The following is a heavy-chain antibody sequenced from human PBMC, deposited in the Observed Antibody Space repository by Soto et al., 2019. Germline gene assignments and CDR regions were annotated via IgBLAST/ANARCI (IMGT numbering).Heavy chain of an antibody. CDR3: ARQSQHYYDSSGYYHTSGFDY. Sequence: SETLSLTCTVSGGSIRSSSYYWGWIRQPPGKGLEWIGNIYYSGSTYYNPSLKSRVTVSVDTSKNQFSLQLTSVTAADTAVYFCARQSQHYYDSSGYYHTSGFDYWGQGTLVTVSS. D-gene: IGHD3-22*01. V-gene: IGHV4-39*01. CDR1: GGSIRSSSYY. J-gene: IGHJ4*02. CDR2: IYYSGST.